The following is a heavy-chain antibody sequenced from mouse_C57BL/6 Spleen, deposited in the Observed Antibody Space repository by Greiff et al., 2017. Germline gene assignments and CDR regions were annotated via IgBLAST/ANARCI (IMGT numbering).Heavy chain of an antibody. Sequence: QVQLQQPGAELVRPGSSVKLSCQASGYTFTSSRMDWVKQRPGQGLEWIGNIYTSDSETLYNQKFKDKATLTVYKSSSTAYMQLSSLTSEGSAVYYCARGGSNYGYCEVWDTGTTVTVSS. D-gene: IGHD2-5*01. CDR3: ARGGSNYGYCEV. V-gene: IGHV1-61*01. J-gene: IGHJ1*03. CDR2: IYTSDSET. CDR1: GYTFTSSR.